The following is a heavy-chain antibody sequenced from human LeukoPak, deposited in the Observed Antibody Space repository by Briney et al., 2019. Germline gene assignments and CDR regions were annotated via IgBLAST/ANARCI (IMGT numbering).Heavy chain of an antibody. D-gene: IGHD6-19*01. J-gene: IGHJ4*02. Sequence: ASLKVFCKASGYTFTSYDINWVRQATGQGLEWMGWMNPNSGYTGYAQKSQGRVTITRDTSISTAYMELSSLRSDDTAVYYCARVAGSIGYWAQGTLATVSS. V-gene: IGHV1-8*03. CDR2: MNPNSGYT. CDR3: ARVAGSIGY. CDR1: GYTFTSYD.